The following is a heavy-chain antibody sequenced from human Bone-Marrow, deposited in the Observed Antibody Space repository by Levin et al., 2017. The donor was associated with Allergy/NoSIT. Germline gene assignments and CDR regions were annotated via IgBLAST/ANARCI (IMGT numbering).Heavy chain of an antibody. Sequence: EASVKVSCAASGFTVSTNFMSWVRQAPGKGLEWVSLIYSSGNTHYADSVKGRFTISRDNSKNTVYLQMNGLRAEDTAVYYCARDRGDEYGDYVDSCGQGTLVTVSS. J-gene: IGHJ4*02. CDR3: ARDRGDEYGDYVDS. CDR1: GFTVSTNF. CDR2: IYSSGNT. V-gene: IGHV3-53*01. D-gene: IGHD4-17*01.